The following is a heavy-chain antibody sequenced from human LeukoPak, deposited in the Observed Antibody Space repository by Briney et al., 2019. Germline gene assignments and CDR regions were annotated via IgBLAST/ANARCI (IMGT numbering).Heavy chain of an antibody. CDR3: ARHGGSWTFDS. V-gene: IGHV4-59*08. J-gene: IGHJ4*02. Sequence: LETLSLTCTVSGGSISSYYWSWIRQPPGKGLEWIGYIDYSGSTNYNPSLKSRVTISVDTSKNQFFLKLSSVTAADTAVYYCARHGGSWTFDSWGQGTPVTVSS. CDR2: IDYSGST. CDR1: GGSISSYY. D-gene: IGHD6-13*01.